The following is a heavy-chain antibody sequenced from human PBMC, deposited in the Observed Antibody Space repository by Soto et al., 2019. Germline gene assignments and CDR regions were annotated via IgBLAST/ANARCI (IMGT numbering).Heavy chain of an antibody. CDR1: GYTFTGYY. CDR3: ARGGDRYYDILNGYPAGGFFDY. CDR2: INPNSGGT. Sequence: ASVKVSCKASGYTFTGYYMHWVRQAPGQGLEWMGWINPNSGGTNYAQKFQGWVTMTRDTSISTAYMELSRLRSDDTAVYYCARGGDRYYDILNGYPAGGFFDYWGQGTLVTVSS. V-gene: IGHV1-2*04. J-gene: IGHJ4*02. D-gene: IGHD3-9*01.